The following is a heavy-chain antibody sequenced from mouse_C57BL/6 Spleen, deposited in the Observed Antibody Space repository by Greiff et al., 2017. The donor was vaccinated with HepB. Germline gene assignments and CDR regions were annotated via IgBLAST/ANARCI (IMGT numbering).Heavy chain of an antibody. CDR1: GFTFSSYA. J-gene: IGHJ3*01. CDR2: ISDGGSYT. D-gene: IGHD5-1*01. V-gene: IGHV5-4*01. Sequence: EVKLVESGGGLVKPGGSLKLSCAASGFTFSSYAMSWVRQTPEKRLEWVATISDGGSYTYYPDNVKGRFTISRDNAKNNLYLQMSHLKSEDTAMYYCARDQDSTYGAYWGQGTLVTVSA. CDR3: ARDQDSTYGAY.